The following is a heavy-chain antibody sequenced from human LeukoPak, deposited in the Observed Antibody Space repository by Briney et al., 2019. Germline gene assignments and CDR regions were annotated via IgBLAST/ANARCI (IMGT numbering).Heavy chain of an antibody. CDR1: GFTFSSYA. CDR3: AKESGYTNGRFDS. J-gene: IGHJ4*02. V-gene: IGHV3-23*01. CDR2: ISGSGAYT. D-gene: IGHD5-18*01. Sequence: GGSLRLSCPASGFTFSSYAMGWVRQAPGKGLEWVSGISGSGAYTHYADSVKGHFTISRDDSKNTLYLEMKSLRAEDTAVYYCAKESGYTNGRFDSWGQGTLVIVSS.